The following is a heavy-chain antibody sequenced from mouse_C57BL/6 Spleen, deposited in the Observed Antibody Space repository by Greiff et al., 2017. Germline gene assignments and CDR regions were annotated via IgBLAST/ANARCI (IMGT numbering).Heavy chain of an antibody. CDR2: ISYSGST. J-gene: IGHJ4*01. V-gene: IGHV3-8*01. D-gene: IGHD3-2*02. Sequence: DVKLVESGPGLAKPSQTLSLTCSVTGYSITSDYWNWIRKFPGNKLEYMGYISYSGSTYYNPSLKSRISITRDTSKNQYYLQLNSVTTEDTATYYCARAPSRQLSPMDYWGQGTSVTVSS. CDR3: ARAPSRQLSPMDY. CDR1: GYSITSDY.